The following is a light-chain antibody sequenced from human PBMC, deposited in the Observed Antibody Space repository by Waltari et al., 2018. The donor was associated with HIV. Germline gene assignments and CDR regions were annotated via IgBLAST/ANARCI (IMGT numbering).Light chain of an antibody. Sequence: DIVMTQSPDSLAVSLGERATINCKSSQSVLSSSNNKNYLSWYQQKPGQPPKLLIYWASTRESGVPDRFSGSGSGTDFTLAISILQAEDVAVYYCQQHYSTPWTFGQGTKVEIK. V-gene: IGKV4-1*01. J-gene: IGKJ1*01. CDR2: WAS. CDR1: QSVLSSSNNKNY. CDR3: QQHYSTPWT.